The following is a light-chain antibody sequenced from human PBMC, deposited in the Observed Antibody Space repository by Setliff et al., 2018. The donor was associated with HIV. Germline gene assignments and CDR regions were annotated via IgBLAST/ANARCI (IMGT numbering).Light chain of an antibody. CDR3: SSYTSTGAYV. Sequence: QSVLAQPASVSGSPGQSITISCIGTGRDIGGYNYVSWYQQHPGKAPKLIIYGVTKRSSGVSNRFSGSKAGTTASLTISGLQAEDEADYYCSSYTSTGAYVFGTGTKVTVL. CDR1: GRDIGGYNY. J-gene: IGLJ1*01. CDR2: GVT. V-gene: IGLV2-14*03.